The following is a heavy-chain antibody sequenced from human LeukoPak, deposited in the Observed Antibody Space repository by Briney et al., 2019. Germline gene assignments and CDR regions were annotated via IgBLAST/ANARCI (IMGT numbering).Heavy chain of an antibody. CDR1: GFTFSSYS. Sequence: GGSLRLSCAASGFTFSSYSMNWVRQAPGKGLEWVSSISSSSYIYYADSVKGRFTISRDNAKNSLYLQMNSLRAEDTAVYYCARDLSSAHDYGGNSAFDYWGQGTLVTVSS. D-gene: IGHD4-23*01. V-gene: IGHV3-21*01. J-gene: IGHJ4*02. CDR2: ISSSSYI. CDR3: ARDLSSAHDYGGNSAFDY.